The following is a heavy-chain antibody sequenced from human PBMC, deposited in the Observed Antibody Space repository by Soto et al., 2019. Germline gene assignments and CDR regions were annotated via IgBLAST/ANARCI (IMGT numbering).Heavy chain of an antibody. D-gene: IGHD3-9*01. V-gene: IGHV4-39*01. CDR1: GGSISSSSYY. Sequence: QLQLQESGPGLVKPSETLSLTCTVSGGSISSSSYYWGWIRQPPGKGLEWIGSIYYSGSTYYNPSLKSRVTISVDTSKNQFSLKLSSVTAADTAVYYCARRLGDILTGYGNWFDPWGQGTLVTVSS. CDR2: IYYSGST. J-gene: IGHJ5*02. CDR3: ARRLGDILTGYGNWFDP.